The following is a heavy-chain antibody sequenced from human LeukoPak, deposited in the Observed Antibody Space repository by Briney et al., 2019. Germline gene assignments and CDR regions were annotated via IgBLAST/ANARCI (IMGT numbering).Heavy chain of an antibody. V-gene: IGHV3-74*01. CDR3: ARGPNSNWSGLDF. CDR2: ISPTGSTT. CDR1: GFSFSGHW. Sequence: HTGGSLRLSCTASGFSFSGHWMHWARHLPGKGLVWVSRISPTGSTTSYADSVKGRFTVSRDNAKNTLYLQVNNLRAEDTAAYYCARGPNSNWSGLDFWGQGTLLTVSS. J-gene: IGHJ4*02. D-gene: IGHD6-6*01.